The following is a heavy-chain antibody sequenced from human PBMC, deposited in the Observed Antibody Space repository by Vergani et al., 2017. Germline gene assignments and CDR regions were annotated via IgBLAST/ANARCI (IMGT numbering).Heavy chain of an antibody. CDR1: GGSISSYY. V-gene: IGHV4-4*07. CDR3: ARRSSGYYYFGWFDP. D-gene: IGHD3-22*01. J-gene: IGHJ5*02. CDR2: IYTSGST. Sequence: QVQLQESGPGLVKPSETLSLTCTVSGGSISSYYWSWIRQPAGKGLEWIGRIYTSGSTNYNPSLKSRVTISLDTSKNQFSLRLSSVTAADTAVYYCARRSSGYYYFGWFDPWGQGTLVTVSS.